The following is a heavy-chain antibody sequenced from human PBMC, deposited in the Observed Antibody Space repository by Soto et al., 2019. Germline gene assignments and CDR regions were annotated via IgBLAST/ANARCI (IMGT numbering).Heavy chain of an antibody. D-gene: IGHD4-4*01. CDR3: AKELQRGMDV. CDR1: GYTFSVYH. CDR2: VHPNSGGT. J-gene: IGHJ6*02. V-gene: IGHV1-2*02. Sequence: QVHLVQSGAEVTQPGASVKVSCKASGYTFSVYHMHWVRQAPGQGLEWMGWVHPNSGGTNYAQSFEGRVTMTRDTSINTAYMALSRLKSDDTAVYYCAKELQRGMDVWGQGTTVTVSS.